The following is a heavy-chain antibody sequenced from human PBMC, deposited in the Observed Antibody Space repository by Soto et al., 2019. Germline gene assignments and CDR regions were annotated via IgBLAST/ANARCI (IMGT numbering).Heavy chain of an antibody. V-gene: IGHV3-30*18. J-gene: IGHJ4*03. CDR2: ISDDGSKG. CDR1: GFPFSGYG. CDR3: ANELYGGSHREGEDS. Sequence: QVQLVESGGGVVQPGRSLRLSCAASGFPFSGYGMHWVRQVPGKGLEWAAVISDDGSKGWYADSVKGRFTISRDNSKNTLSLQLHSLRTEETAVYFCANELYGGSHREGEDSWGHGNLVTVSS. D-gene: IGHD3-16*01.